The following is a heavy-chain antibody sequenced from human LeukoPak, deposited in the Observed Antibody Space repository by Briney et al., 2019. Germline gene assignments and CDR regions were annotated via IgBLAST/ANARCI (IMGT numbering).Heavy chain of an antibody. CDR2: INSNGGST. Sequence: GGSLRLSCAASGFTFSSYAMHWVRQAPGKGLEYVSGINSNGGSTYYTNSVKGRFTISRDNSKNTLYLQMGSLRAEDTAVYYCARGYCTNGVCYSGGFDYWGQGTLVIVSS. J-gene: IGHJ4*02. CDR3: ARGYCTNGVCYSGGFDY. CDR1: GFTFSSYA. D-gene: IGHD2-8*01. V-gene: IGHV3-64*01.